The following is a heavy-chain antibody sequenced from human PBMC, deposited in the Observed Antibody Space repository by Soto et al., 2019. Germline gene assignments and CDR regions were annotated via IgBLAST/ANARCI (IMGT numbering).Heavy chain of an antibody. CDR3: ARELYSSSFLHYYYYGMDV. Sequence: ASVKVSCKASGYTFTGYYMHWVRQAPGQGLEWMGWINPNSGGTNYAQKFQGWVTMTRDTSISTAYMELSRLRSDDTAVYYCARELYSSSFLHYYYYGMDVWGQGTTVTVSS. CDR1: GYTFTGYY. CDR2: INPNSGGT. V-gene: IGHV1-2*04. D-gene: IGHD6-6*01. J-gene: IGHJ6*02.